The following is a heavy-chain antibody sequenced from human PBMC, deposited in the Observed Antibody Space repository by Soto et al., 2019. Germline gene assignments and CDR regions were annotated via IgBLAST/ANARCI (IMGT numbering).Heavy chain of an antibody. D-gene: IGHD1-7*01. CDR3: VSEIELLASESYYYGMDV. CDR1: GGSISSGAYY. V-gene: IGHV4-31*03. Sequence: QVQLQESGPGLVKPSQTLSLTCTVSGGSISSGAYYWSWIRQHPGKGLEWIGYIYYSGSTYYNPFLKCRVNISMDTSKNQFALRLSSVTAADTAVYYSVSEIELLASESYYYGMDVWGQGTTVIVSS. CDR2: IYYSGST. J-gene: IGHJ6*02.